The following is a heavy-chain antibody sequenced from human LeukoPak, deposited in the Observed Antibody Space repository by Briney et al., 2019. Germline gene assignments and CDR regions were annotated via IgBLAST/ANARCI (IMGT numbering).Heavy chain of an antibody. D-gene: IGHD2-2*01. CDR1: GFTFSSYW. Sequence: GGSLRLSCAASGFTFSSYWMHWVRQAPGKGLVWVSRIKSDGSSTTYADSVKGRFTISRDNAKNTLYLQMNSLRAEDTAVYYCARGGIVVVPSAMRDNWFDPWGQGTLVTVSS. V-gene: IGHV3-74*03. CDR3: ARGGIVVVPSAMRDNWFDP. CDR2: IKSDGSST. J-gene: IGHJ5*02.